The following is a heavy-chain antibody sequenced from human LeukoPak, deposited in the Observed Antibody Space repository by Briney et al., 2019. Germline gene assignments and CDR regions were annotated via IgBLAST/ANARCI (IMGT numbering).Heavy chain of an antibody. Sequence: GGSLGLSCAASGFTFSSYWMSWVRQAPGKGLEWVANIKQDGSEKYYVDSVKGRFTISRDNAKNSLYLQMNSLRAEDTAVYYCARDGAGSSSSSPYYYYYMDVWGKGTTVTVSS. CDR2: IKQDGSEK. J-gene: IGHJ6*03. D-gene: IGHD6-6*01. CDR1: GFTFSSYW. CDR3: ARDGAGSSSSSPYYYYYMDV. V-gene: IGHV3-7*01.